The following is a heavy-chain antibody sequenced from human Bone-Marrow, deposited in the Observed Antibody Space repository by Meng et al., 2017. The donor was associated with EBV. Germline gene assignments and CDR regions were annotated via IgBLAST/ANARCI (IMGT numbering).Heavy chain of an antibody. CDR3: ARGGRDYSDYSRFDL. D-gene: IGHD4-11*01. Sequence: PAPSLGTPSEPLSHACTVSGGSKSSYDWSWIRQPPWKGLEWIGYIYYSGTTNYNPSLKSRVTISVDTSKNQFSLDLSYVTAADTAVYYCARGGRDYSDYSRFDLWGQGTLVTVSS. CDR2: IYYSGTT. J-gene: IGHJ5*02. V-gene: IGHV4-59*01. CDR1: GGSKSSYD.